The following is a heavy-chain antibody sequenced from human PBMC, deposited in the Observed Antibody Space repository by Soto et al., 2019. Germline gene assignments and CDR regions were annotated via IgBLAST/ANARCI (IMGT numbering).Heavy chain of an antibody. J-gene: IGHJ6*02. CDR1: GFTFTSSA. CDR3: AADGYDYSNYDYYYGMEV. Sequence: GASVKVSCKASGFTFTSSAVQWVRQARGQRLEWIGWIVVGSGNTNYAQKFQERVTITRDMSTSTAYMELSSLRSEDTAVYYCAADGYDYSNYDYYYGMEVWGQGTTVTVSS. CDR2: IVVGSGNT. V-gene: IGHV1-58*01. D-gene: IGHD4-4*01.